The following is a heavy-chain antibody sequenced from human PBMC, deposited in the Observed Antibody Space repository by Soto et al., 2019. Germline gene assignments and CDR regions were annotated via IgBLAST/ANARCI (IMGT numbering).Heavy chain of an antibody. CDR3: ARAGTSYFYGVDV. Sequence: ASVKVSGKASGYTFSSYGISWVRQAPGQGLEWMGWISVHNGNTNYAQKFQGRVTMTTDTSTSTAYMELRSLRSDDTAVYYCARAGTSYFYGVDVWVQGTMVTVSS. J-gene: IGHJ6*02. CDR1: GYTFSSYG. D-gene: IGHD1-7*01. CDR2: ISVHNGNT. V-gene: IGHV1-18*04.